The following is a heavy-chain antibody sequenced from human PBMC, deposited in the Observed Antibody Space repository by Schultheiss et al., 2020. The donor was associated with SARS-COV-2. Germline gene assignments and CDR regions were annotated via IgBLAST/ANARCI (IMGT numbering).Heavy chain of an antibody. CDR1: GFTFDDYA. D-gene: IGHD1-26*01. CDR2: ISWNSGSI. CDR3: AKGPASGSYYYYYYMDV. J-gene: IGHJ6*03. V-gene: IGHV3-9*01. Sequence: SLKISCAASGFTFDDYAMHWVRQAPGKGLEWVSGISWNSGSIGYADSVKGRFTISRDNSKNTLYLQMNSLRAEDTAVYYCAKGPASGSYYYYYYMDVWGKGTTVTVSS.